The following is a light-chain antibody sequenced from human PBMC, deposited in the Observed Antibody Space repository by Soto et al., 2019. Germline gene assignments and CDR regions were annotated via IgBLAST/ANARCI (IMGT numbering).Light chain of an antibody. CDR1: QILNRNY. V-gene: IGKV3-20*01. J-gene: IGKJ2*01. CDR3: QLYDSWPVGYT. Sequence: ELVLTQSPGTLSLSPGERVALSCRASQILNRNYFAWYQQKPGQAPRLLIYGATIRASDIPERFSGSGAGTYFVLTISRLEPEDFAMYNCQLYDSWPVGYTFGRGTKLEMK. CDR2: GAT.